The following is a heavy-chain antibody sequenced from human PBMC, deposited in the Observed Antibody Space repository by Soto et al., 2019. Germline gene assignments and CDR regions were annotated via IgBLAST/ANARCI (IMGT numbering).Heavy chain of an antibody. CDR2: IIPILGIA. J-gene: IGHJ4*02. CDR1: GGTFSSYT. D-gene: IGHD4-17*01. V-gene: IGHV1-69*02. CDR3: ARTTYDYGEDY. Sequence: QVQLVQSGAEVKKPGSSVKVSCKASGGTFSSYTISWVRQAPGQGLEWMGRIIPILGIANYAQKFQGRVTITADKSTSTAYMVLSSLRSEDTAVYYWARTTYDYGEDYWGQGTLVTVSS.